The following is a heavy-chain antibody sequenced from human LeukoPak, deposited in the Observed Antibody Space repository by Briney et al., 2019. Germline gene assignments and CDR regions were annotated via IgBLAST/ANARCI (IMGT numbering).Heavy chain of an antibody. CDR2: ISSSSSTI. Sequence: GGSLRLSCAASGFTFSSYSMNWVRQAPGKGLEWVSYISSSSSTIYYADSVKGRFTISRDNAKNSLYLQMNSLRAEDTAVYYCAREIPIFGLVTPFDYWGQGNLVTVSS. J-gene: IGHJ4*02. CDR3: AREIPIFGLVTPFDY. CDR1: GFTFSSYS. D-gene: IGHD3/OR15-3a*01. V-gene: IGHV3-48*01.